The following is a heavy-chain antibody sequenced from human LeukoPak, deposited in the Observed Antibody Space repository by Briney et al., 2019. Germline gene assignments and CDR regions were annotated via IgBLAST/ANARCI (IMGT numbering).Heavy chain of an antibody. Sequence: SETLSLTCTVSGGSISSGGYYWSWIRQPPGKGLEWIGYIYHSGSTYYNPSLKSRVTISVDRSKNQFSLKLSSVTAADTAVYYCARAPSSSSKISFDYWGQGTLVTVSS. CDR3: ARAPSSSSKISFDY. D-gene: IGHD6-6*01. CDR2: IYHSGST. V-gene: IGHV4-30-2*01. J-gene: IGHJ4*02. CDR1: GGSISSGGYY.